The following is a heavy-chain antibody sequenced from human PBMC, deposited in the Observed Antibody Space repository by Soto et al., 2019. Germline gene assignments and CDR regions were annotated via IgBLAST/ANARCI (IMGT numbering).Heavy chain of an antibody. CDR2: IKQDGSEK. J-gene: IGHJ4*02. V-gene: IGHV3-7*01. Sequence: EVQLVESGGGLVQPGGSLRLSCAASGFTFSSYWNWVRQAPGKGLEWVANIKQDGSEKYYMDSVKGRFTISRDNAKNSLYLQMNSLRAEDTAVYYCARARVVLSLSPFDYWGQGTLVTVSS. D-gene: IGHD2-21*01. CDR1: GFTFSSYW. CDR3: ARARVVLSLSPFDY.